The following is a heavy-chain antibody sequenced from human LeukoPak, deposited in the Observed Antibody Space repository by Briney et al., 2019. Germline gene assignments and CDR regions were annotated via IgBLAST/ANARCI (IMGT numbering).Heavy chain of an antibody. CDR1: GGSISSYY. CDR2: IHYTGST. V-gene: IGHV4-59*01. CDR3: ARETSQKGAHYMDV. Sequence: SETLSLTCTVSGGSISSYYWSWIRQPPGKGLEWIGYIHYTGSTNYNPSHKSRVTISVDTSKNQFSLKLSSVTAADTAVYYCARETSQKGAHYMDVWGKGTTVTISS. J-gene: IGHJ6*03. D-gene: IGHD3-16*01.